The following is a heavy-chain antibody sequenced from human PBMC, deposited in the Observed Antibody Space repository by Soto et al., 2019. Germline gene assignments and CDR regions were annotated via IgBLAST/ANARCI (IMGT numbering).Heavy chain of an antibody. CDR1: GFTFSDYS. Sequence: PGGSLRLSCAASGFTFSDYSMNWVRQAPGKGLEWVSAISGSGGSTYYADSVKGRFTISRDNSKNTLYLQMNSLRAEDTAVYYCAKDDNVGITMIVVVSLFDYWGQGALVTVSS. V-gene: IGHV3-23*01. D-gene: IGHD3-22*01. J-gene: IGHJ4*02. CDR2: ISGSGGST. CDR3: AKDDNVGITMIVVVSLFDY.